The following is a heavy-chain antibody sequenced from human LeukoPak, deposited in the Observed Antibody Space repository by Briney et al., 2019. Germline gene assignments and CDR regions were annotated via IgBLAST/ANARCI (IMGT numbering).Heavy chain of an antibody. D-gene: IGHD3-22*01. J-gene: IGHJ4*02. Sequence: RPGGSLRLSCAASGFTFSSYAMSWVRQAPGKGLEWVSAMSGGGGSTNYADAVKGRFTISRDNSKNTLYLQMNSLRAEDTAVYYCARVFGSSGYPNDYWGQGTLVTVSS. V-gene: IGHV3-23*01. CDR3: ARVFGSSGYPNDY. CDR1: GFTFSSYA. CDR2: MSGGGGST.